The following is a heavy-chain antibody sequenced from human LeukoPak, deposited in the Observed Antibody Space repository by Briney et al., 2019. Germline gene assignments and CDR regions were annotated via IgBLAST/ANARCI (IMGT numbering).Heavy chain of an antibody. Sequence: GGSLRLSCAASGFTFSNYGMSWVRQAPGKGLGWVSGISGSGGTTYYPDSVKGRFSISRDNSKNTLYLQMNSLRAEDTALYYCAKDVAGSGSYGFDFWGQGTLVTVSS. CDR1: GFTFSNYG. J-gene: IGHJ4*02. CDR3: AKDVAGSGSYGFDF. V-gene: IGHV3-23*01. D-gene: IGHD3-10*01. CDR2: ISGSGGTT.